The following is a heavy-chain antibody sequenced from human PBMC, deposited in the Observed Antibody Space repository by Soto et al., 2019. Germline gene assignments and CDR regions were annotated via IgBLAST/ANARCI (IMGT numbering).Heavy chain of an antibody. D-gene: IGHD3-9*01. CDR1: GGSIHSYY. Sequence: EPLSLTCTVSGGSIHSYYWSWIRQPPGTGLEWIGYIYYSGSTNYNPSLKSRVTISVDTSKNQFSLKLSSVTAADTAVYYCARGRGGYDILTGYTDFDYWGQGTLVTVSS. CDR3: ARGRGGYDILTGYTDFDY. J-gene: IGHJ4*02. CDR2: IYYSGST. V-gene: IGHV4-59*01.